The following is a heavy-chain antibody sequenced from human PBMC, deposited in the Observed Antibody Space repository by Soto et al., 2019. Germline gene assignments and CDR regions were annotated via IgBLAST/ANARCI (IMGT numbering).Heavy chain of an antibody. V-gene: IGHV3-30*18. J-gene: IGHJ6*02. Sequence: GGSLRLSCAASGFTFSSYGMHWVRQAPGKGLEWVAVISYDGSNKYYADSVKGRFTISRDNSKNTLYLQMNSLRAEDTAVYYCAKDLGDFWSGYYTGARDYCYGIDVRAQRTTV. D-gene: IGHD3-3*01. CDR3: AKDLGDFWSGYYTGARDYCYGIDV. CDR2: ISYDGSNK. CDR1: GFTFSSYG.